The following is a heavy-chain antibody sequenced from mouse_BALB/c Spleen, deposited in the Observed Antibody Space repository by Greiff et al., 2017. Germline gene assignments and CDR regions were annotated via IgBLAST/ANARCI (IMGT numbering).Heavy chain of an antibody. CDR2: INSNGGST. CDR3: ARGGVRDWFAY. CDR1: GFTFSSYG. J-gene: IGHJ3*01. V-gene: IGHV5-6-3*01. Sequence: EVKVVESGGGLVQPGGSLKLSCAASGFTFSSYGMSWVRQTPDKRLELVATINSNGGSTYYPDSVKGRFTISRDNAKNTLYLQMSSLKSEDTAMYYCARGGVRDWFAYWGQGTLVTVSA. D-gene: IGHD2-14*01.